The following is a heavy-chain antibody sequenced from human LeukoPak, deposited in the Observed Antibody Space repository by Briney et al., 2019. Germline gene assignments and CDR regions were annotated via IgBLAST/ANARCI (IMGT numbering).Heavy chain of an antibody. CDR3: AKDGSEVRGVIRAYYYYYYGMDV. CDR1: GFTFSSYG. D-gene: IGHD3-10*01. V-gene: IGHV3-30*18. J-gene: IGHJ6*02. Sequence: GGSLRLSCAASGFTFSSYGMHWVRQAPGKGLEWVAVISYDGSNKYYADSVKGRFTISRDNSKNTLYLQMNSLRAEDTAVYYCAKDGSEVRGVIRAYYYYYYGMDVWGQGTTVTVSS. CDR2: ISYDGSNK.